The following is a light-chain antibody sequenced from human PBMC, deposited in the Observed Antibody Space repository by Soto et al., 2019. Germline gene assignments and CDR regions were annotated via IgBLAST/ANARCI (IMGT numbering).Light chain of an antibody. CDR3: SSYTSSSTLFVV. V-gene: IGLV2-14*01. Sequence: QSVLTQPASVSGSPGQSITISCTGTSSDAGNYNYVSWYQQHPGKAPKLMIYDVTNRPSGVSNRFSGSKSGNTASLTISGLQADDEADDYCSSYTSSSTLFVVFGGGTKLTVL. CDR2: DVT. CDR1: SSDAGNYNY. J-gene: IGLJ2*01.